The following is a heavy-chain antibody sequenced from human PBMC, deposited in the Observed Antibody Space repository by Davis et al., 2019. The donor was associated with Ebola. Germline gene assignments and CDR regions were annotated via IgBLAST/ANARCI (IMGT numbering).Heavy chain of an antibody. Sequence: PGGSLRLSCAASGFTFSSYSMNWVRQAPGKGLEWVSSISSSSSYIYYADSVKGRFTISRDNSKNTLYLQMNSLRAEDTAVYYCAKGGRITIFGVVIKNYYYMDVWGKGTTVTVSS. CDR3: AKGGRITIFGVVIKNYYYMDV. J-gene: IGHJ6*03. D-gene: IGHD3-3*01. CDR2: ISSSSSYI. V-gene: IGHV3-21*04. CDR1: GFTFSSYS.